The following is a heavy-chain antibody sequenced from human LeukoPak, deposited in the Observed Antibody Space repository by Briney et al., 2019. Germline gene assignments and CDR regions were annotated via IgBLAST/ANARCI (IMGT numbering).Heavy chain of an antibody. Sequence: ASVKVSCKASGYTFTGYYMHWVRQAPGQGLEWMGWINPNSGGTNYAQEFQGRVTMTRDTSISTAYMELSRLRSDDTAVYYCARSHTGIVGATIDYWGQGTLVTVSS. CDR1: GYTFTGYY. D-gene: IGHD1-26*01. CDR2: INPNSGGT. V-gene: IGHV1-2*02. CDR3: ARSHTGIVGATIDY. J-gene: IGHJ4*02.